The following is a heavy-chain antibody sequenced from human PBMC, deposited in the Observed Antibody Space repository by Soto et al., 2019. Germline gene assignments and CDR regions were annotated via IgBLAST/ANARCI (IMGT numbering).Heavy chain of an antibody. J-gene: IGHJ5*02. D-gene: IGHD6-25*01. V-gene: IGHV4-39*01. CDR3: VRRRGGSGNFDP. CDR2: IYYTGST. CDR1: RDSISSSSHY. Sequence: SETLPFPCTVSRDSISSSSHYWGWISQPPGKGLEWIGRIYYTGSTSYNPSLKSRVTISVGTSKNQFSLRLTSVTAADTAVYYCVRRRGGSGNFDPWRQGPMVTVSS.